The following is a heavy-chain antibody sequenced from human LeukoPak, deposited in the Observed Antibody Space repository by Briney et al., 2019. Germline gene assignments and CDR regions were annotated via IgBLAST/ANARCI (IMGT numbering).Heavy chain of an antibody. J-gene: IGHJ4*02. V-gene: IGHV4-38-2*02. D-gene: IGHD5-12*01. CDR3: ASAFSAYDPFDS. Sequence: SETLSLTCIVSGYSIRSGYSWGWIRQPPGKGLEWMGTISHSGSTNYNPSLKSRVTMSVDTSKNQFSLKLNSVTATDTAVYYCASAFSAYDPFDSWGQGTLVTVSS. CDR2: ISHSGST. CDR1: GYSIRSGYS.